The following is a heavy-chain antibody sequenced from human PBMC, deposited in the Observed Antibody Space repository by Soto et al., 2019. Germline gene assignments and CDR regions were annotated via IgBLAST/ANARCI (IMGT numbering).Heavy chain of an antibody. Sequence: SETLSLTCTVSGGSISSGGYYWSWIRQHPGKGLEWIGYIYYSGSTYYNPSLKSRVTISVDTSKNQFSLKLSSVTAADTAVYYCAREKRQYCGGDCYSDWFDPWGQGTLVTVSS. J-gene: IGHJ5*02. CDR2: IYYSGST. CDR3: AREKRQYCGGDCYSDWFDP. CDR1: GGSISSGGYY. V-gene: IGHV4-31*03. D-gene: IGHD2-21*02.